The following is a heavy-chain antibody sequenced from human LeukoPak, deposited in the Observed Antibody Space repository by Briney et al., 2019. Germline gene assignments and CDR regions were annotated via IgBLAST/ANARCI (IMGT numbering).Heavy chain of an antibody. J-gene: IGHJ4*02. CDR2: IYTSGST. CDR3: ARLDYSNSYFDY. CDR1: GGSISSYY. V-gene: IGHV4-4*09. D-gene: IGHD4-11*01. Sequence: PSETLSLTCTVSGGSISSYYWSWIRQPPGKGLEWIGFIYTSGSTNDNPSLKSRVTMSVDTSTNQFSLKLNSVTAADTAVYYCARLDYSNSYFDYWAREPWSPSPQ.